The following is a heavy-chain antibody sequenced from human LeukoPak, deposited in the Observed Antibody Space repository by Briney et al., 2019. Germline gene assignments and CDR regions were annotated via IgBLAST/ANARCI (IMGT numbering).Heavy chain of an antibody. CDR3: ARDRPLLNWFDP. CDR1: GYTFTSYY. CDR2: INPSGGST. J-gene: IGHJ5*02. V-gene: IGHV1-46*01. Sequence: GASVKVSCTASGYTFTSYYMHWVRQAPGQGLEWMGIINPSGGSTSYAQKFQGRVTMTRDTSMSTVYMELSSLRSEDTAVYYCARDRPLLNWFDPWGQGTLVTVSS.